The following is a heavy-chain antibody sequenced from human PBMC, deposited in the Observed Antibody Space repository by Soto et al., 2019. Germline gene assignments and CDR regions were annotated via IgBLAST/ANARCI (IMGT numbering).Heavy chain of an antibody. V-gene: IGHV1-69*13. CDR1: GGTFSSYA. CDR2: IIPIFGTA. D-gene: IGHD6-6*01. J-gene: IGHJ6*02. CDR3: AREAQYSSSFYYYYGMDV. Sequence: SVKVSCKASGGTFSSYAISWVRQAPGQGLEWMGGIIPIFGTANYAQKFQGRVTITADESTSTAYMELSSLRSEDTAVYYCAREAQYSSSFYYYYGMDVWGQGTTVTVSS.